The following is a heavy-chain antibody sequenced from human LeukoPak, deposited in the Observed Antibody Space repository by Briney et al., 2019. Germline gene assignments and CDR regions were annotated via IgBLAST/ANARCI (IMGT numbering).Heavy chain of an antibody. CDR1: GASISSSSYF. CDR2: MSYSGNT. Sequence: SETLSLTCTVPGASISSSSYFWGWIRQPPGKGLEWIGSMSYSGNTYYNPSLKSRVTISVDTSKNQFSLKLTSVTAADTAVYYCASSATYYYDSTGYLNWFDPWGQGTLVTVSS. CDR3: ASSATYYYDSTGYLNWFDP. V-gene: IGHV4-39*01. D-gene: IGHD3-22*01. J-gene: IGHJ5*02.